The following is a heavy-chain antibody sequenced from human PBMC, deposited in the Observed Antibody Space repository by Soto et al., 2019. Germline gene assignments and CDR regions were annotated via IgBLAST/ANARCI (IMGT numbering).Heavy chain of an antibody. CDR3: ARDNKWFGERYNWFDP. J-gene: IGHJ5*02. Sequence: GASVKVSCKASGYTFTSYGIRWVRQAPGQGLEWMGWISAYNGNTNYAQKLQGRVTMTTDTSTSTAYMELRSLRSDDTAVYYCARDNKWFGERYNWFDPWGQGTLVTVSS. D-gene: IGHD3-10*01. V-gene: IGHV1-18*01. CDR1: GYTFTSYG. CDR2: ISAYNGNT.